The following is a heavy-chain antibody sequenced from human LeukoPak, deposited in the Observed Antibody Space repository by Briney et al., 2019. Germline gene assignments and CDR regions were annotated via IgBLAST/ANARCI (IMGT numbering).Heavy chain of an antibody. D-gene: IGHD3-10*01. Sequence: GGSLRLSCAASGFTFSSYGMSWVRQAPGKGLEWVSAITATSSSTHYADSVQGRFTISRDNSKNALYLQMNSLRAEDTAVYYCAKDLHYGSADYWGQGTLVTVSS. J-gene: IGHJ4*02. V-gene: IGHV3-23*01. CDR2: ITATSSST. CDR3: AKDLHYGSADY. CDR1: GFTFSSYG.